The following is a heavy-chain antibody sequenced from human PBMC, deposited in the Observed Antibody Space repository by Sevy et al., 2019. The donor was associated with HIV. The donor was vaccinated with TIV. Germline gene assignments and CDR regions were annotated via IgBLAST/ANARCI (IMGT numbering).Heavy chain of an antibody. CDR3: AKRGGQYDLGMDV. CDR2: LSSSGDTT. J-gene: IGHJ6*02. D-gene: IGHD3-3*01. V-gene: IGHV3-48*03. CDR1: GFTFRSFE. Sequence: GGSLRLACAASGFTFRSFEMNWVRLAPGKGLEWVSYLSSSGDTTDYTDSVRGRFTISRDNAKKSLYLQMNSLRGEDTAIYYSAKRGGQYDLGMDVWGQGTTVTVSS.